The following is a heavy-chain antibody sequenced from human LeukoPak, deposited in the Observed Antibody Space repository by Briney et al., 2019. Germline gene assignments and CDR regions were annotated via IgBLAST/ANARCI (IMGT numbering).Heavy chain of an antibody. Sequence: ASVKVSCKASGYTFTNYGISWRRQAPGQGLEWMGWITTYNGYTNYAQKFQGRVTMTTDTSTSTAYMELRSLRSDDAAVYYCARLSGSYYIFDYWGQGTLVTVSS. CDR3: ARLSGSYYIFDY. V-gene: IGHV1-18*01. CDR2: ITTYNGYT. D-gene: IGHD1-26*01. CDR1: GYTFTNYG. J-gene: IGHJ4*02.